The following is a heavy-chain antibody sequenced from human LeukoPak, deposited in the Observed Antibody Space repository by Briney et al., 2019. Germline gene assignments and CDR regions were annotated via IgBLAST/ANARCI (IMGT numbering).Heavy chain of an antibody. CDR1: GFTVSSNF. J-gene: IGHJ4*02. CDR3: ALGLVTDY. Sequence: GGSLRLSCAASGFTVSSNFMSWVRQAPGRGLEWVSVIYSGGSTYYADSVKGRFTISRDNSKNTLYLQMNSLRVEDTAVYYCALGLVTDYWGQGTLVTVSS. D-gene: IGHD3-9*01. CDR2: IYSGGST. V-gene: IGHV3-66*01.